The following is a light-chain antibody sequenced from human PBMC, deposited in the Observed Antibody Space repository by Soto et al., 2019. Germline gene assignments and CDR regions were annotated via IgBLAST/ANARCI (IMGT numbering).Light chain of an antibody. J-gene: IGKJ4*01. CDR1: QSVSSSY. Sequence: EIVLTQSPGTLSLSPGERATLSCRASQSVSSSYLAWYQQKPGQAPRLLIYGACSRATGIPDRFSGSGSGTDFTLTTSRLEPEDFAVYYCQQYGSSSLTFGGGTKVEIK. V-gene: IGKV3-20*01. CDR2: GAC. CDR3: QQYGSSSLT.